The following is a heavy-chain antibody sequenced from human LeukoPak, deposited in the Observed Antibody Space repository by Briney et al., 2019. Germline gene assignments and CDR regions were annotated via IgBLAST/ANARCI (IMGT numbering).Heavy chain of an antibody. CDR1: GFTFSSYG. D-gene: IGHD1-20*01. CDR3: ARLITAPYYFDY. CDR2: IRYDGSIK. V-gene: IGHV3-30*02. J-gene: IGHJ4*02. Sequence: GGTLRASCAASGFTFSSYGMHWVRKAPGKGLEWVTFIRYDGSIKYYADSVKGRFTISRDNAKNSLYLQMNSLRAEDTAVYYCARLITAPYYFDYWGQGTLVTVSS.